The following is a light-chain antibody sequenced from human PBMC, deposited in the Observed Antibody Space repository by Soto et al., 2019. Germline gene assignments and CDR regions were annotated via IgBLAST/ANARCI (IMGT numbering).Light chain of an antibody. CDR1: SGHSSYA. J-gene: IGLJ1*01. CDR3: QTWGTGIHV. V-gene: IGLV4-69*01. Sequence: QPVLTQSPSASASLGASVKLTCTLSSGHSSYAIAWHQQQPEKGPRYSMKLNSDGSHSKGDGIPDRFSGSSSGAERYLIISSLQSEDEADYYCQTWGTGIHVFGTGTKVTVL. CDR2: LNSDGSH.